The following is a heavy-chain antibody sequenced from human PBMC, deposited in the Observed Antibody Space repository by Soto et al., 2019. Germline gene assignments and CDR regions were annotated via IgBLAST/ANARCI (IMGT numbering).Heavy chain of an antibody. D-gene: IGHD6-19*01. CDR1: GVTFSSHG. V-gene: IGHV3-30*18. CDR3: AKNAGYSSSWFDP. CDR2: MSDDGSNE. J-gene: IGHJ5*02. Sequence: QVQLVESGGSVVQPGRSLRLSCAASGVTFSSHGMHWVRQAPGKGLEWVAVMSDDGSNEAYADSVKGRFTISRDNSKNTLYLQMNSLRAEDTAVYYCAKNAGYSSSWFDPWGQGTLVTVSS.